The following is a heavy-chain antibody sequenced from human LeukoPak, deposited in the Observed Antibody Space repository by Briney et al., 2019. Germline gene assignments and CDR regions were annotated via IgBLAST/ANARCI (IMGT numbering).Heavy chain of an antibody. V-gene: IGHV3-21*01. CDR3: ASNGI. J-gene: IGHJ3*02. CDR1: GFTFSSYT. CDR2: ITRSSNYR. D-gene: IGHD2-8*01. Sequence: GGSLRLSCAASGFTFSSYTMNWVRQAPGKGLEWVSSITRSSNYRYYSDSMKGRFTISRDNAKNSLYLQMNSLRAEDTAVYYCASNGIWGQATMVTVSS.